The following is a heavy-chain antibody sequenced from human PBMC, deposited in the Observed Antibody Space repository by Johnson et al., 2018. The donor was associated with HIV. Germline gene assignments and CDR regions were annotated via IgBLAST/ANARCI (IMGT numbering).Heavy chain of an antibody. Sequence: EVQLVESGGGLVQPGGYLRLSCAASGFTFSSYAMSWVRQAPGKGLEWVSAISGSGGSTYYADSVKGRFTISRDNSKNTLYLQMNSLRAEDTAVYYCAKDQVEWVSSGYPVTAFDIWGQGTMVTVSS. V-gene: IGHV3-23*04. D-gene: IGHD3-22*01. CDR3: AKDQVEWVSSGYPVTAFDI. CDR1: GFTFSSYA. CDR2: ISGSGGST. J-gene: IGHJ3*02.